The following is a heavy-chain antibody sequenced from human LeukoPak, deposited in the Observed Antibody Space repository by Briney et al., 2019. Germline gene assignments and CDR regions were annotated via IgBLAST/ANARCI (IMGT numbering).Heavy chain of an antibody. CDR1: GFTFSSYW. J-gene: IGHJ4*02. D-gene: IGHD1-26*01. CDR3: ARVPEYSGNDY. V-gene: IGHV3-74*01. CDR2: INSDRSST. Sequence: GGSLRLSCAASGFTFSSYWMHWVRQAPGKGLVWVSRINSDRSSTSYADSVKGRFTISRDNAKNTLYLQMNSLRAGDTAVYYCARVPEYSGNDYWGQGTLVTVSS.